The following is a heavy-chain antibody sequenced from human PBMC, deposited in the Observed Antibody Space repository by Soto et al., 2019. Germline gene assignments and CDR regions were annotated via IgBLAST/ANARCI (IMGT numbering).Heavy chain of an antibody. D-gene: IGHD5-12*01. J-gene: IGHJ4*02. CDR3: ARGRGYSGYDLFDY. Sequence: GGSLRLSCAASGFTFSSYGMHWVRQAPGKGLEWVAVIWYDGSDKYYADSVKGRFTISRDNSKNTLYLQMNSLRAEDTAVYYCARGRGYSGYDLFDYWGQGTLVTVSS. CDR1: GFTFSSYG. V-gene: IGHV3-33*01. CDR2: IWYDGSDK.